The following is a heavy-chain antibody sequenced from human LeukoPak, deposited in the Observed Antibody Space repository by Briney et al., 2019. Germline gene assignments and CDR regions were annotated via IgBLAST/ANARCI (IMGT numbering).Heavy chain of an antibody. Sequence: PGGSLRLSCAASGFTFSSYSMNWVRQAPGKGLEWVSYISSSSSTIYYADSVKGRFTISRDNAKNSLYLQMNSPRDEDTAVYYCARGAKYYDILTGYIPAAAFDIWGQGTMVTVSS. J-gene: IGHJ3*02. CDR1: GFTFSSYS. V-gene: IGHV3-48*02. CDR2: ISSSSSTI. CDR3: ARGAKYYDILTGYIPAAAFDI. D-gene: IGHD3-9*01.